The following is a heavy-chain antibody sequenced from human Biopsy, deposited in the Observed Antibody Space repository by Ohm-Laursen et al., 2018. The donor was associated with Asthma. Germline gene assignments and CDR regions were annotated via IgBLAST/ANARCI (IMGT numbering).Heavy chain of an antibody. CDR1: GFTFGDYW. Sequence: SLRLSCAASGFTFGDYWMSWVRQAPGKGLEWVAVVSYDGGVAHYADSMKGRFTISRDNAKSTLYLQMNRLRADDTAVYYCAKRRGYSDLTDFDHWGQGTLVTVSS. J-gene: IGHJ4*02. CDR2: VSYDGGVA. CDR3: AKRRGYSDLTDFDH. V-gene: IGHV3-30*18. D-gene: IGHD3-3*01.